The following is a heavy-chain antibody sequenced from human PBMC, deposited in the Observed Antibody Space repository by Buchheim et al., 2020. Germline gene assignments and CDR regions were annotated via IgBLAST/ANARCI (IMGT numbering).Heavy chain of an antibody. Sequence: EVQLLESGGGLVQPGGSLRLSCAASGFTFSSYAMSCVRQAPGKGLVWVSAISGSGGTTYYADSVKCRFTISRDNSKNTLSMQMNSLRAEDTAVYYCAKGGYYYDTSYFDYWGQGTL. CDR2: ISGSGGTT. D-gene: IGHD3-22*01. V-gene: IGHV3-23*01. CDR1: GFTFSSYA. J-gene: IGHJ4*02. CDR3: AKGGYYYDTSYFDY.